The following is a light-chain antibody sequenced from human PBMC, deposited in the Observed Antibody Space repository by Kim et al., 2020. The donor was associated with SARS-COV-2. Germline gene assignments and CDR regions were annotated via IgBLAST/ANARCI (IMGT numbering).Light chain of an antibody. CDR3: SAWDSSLSAWV. V-gene: IGLV10-54*04. J-gene: IGLJ3*02. CDR2: RNN. CDR1: SNTVGYEG. Sequence: QTATLTCTGNSNTVGYEGAAWLQQHQGHPPKLLSYRNNNRPSGISDRFSASWSGNTASLTITGLQPEDETDYYCSAWDSSLSAWVFGGGTQLTVL.